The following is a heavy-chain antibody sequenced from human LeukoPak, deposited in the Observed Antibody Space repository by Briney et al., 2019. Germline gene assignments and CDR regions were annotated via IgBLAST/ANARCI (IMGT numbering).Heavy chain of an antibody. Sequence: GGSLRLSCAASGFLFSDCTMSWLRQAPGEGLQWVSAITPNGGFATYAESVKGSFIISRDNSRTTLYLQMNSLRAEDTAVYYCAKPHASGIYLPYDNWGQGTPVTVSS. CDR2: ITPNGGFA. V-gene: IGHV3-23*01. CDR3: AKPHASGIYLPYDN. CDR1: GFLFSDCT. D-gene: IGHD3-10*01. J-gene: IGHJ4*02.